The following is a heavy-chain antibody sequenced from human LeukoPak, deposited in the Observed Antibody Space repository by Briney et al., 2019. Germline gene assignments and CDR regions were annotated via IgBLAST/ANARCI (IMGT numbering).Heavy chain of an antibody. Sequence: PGGSLRLSCAASGFAFSTYGMSWVRQAPGKGLEWVSAISGSGGSTYYADSVKGRLTISRDISKNTLYLQMDSLRAEDTAVYYCARDGGYSGYDYYYYYYYMAVWGKGTTVTVSS. V-gene: IGHV3-23*01. J-gene: IGHJ6*03. D-gene: IGHD5-12*01. CDR3: ARDGGYSGYDYYYYYYYMAV. CDR2: ISGSGGST. CDR1: GFAFSTYG.